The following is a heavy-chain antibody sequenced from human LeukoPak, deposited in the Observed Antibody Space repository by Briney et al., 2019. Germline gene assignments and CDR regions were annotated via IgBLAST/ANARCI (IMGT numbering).Heavy chain of an antibody. V-gene: IGHV3-9*01. CDR3: AKGYSYGYTTFFDY. J-gene: IGHJ4*02. CDR2: ISWNSGSI. Sequence: GGSLRLSCAVSGFTFEDYAMHWVRQAPGKGLEWVSGISWNSGSIGYADSVKGRFTISRDNAKNSLYLQMNSLRAEDTALYYCAKGYSYGYTTFFDYWGQGTLVTVSS. D-gene: IGHD5-18*01. CDR1: GFTFEDYA.